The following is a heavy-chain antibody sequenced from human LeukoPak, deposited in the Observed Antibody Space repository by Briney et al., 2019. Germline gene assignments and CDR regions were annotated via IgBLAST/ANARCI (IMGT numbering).Heavy chain of an antibody. CDR3: ARCTPSIRAAAVRVWFDP. J-gene: IGHJ5*02. V-gene: IGHV1-2*02. D-gene: IGHD6-13*01. CDR2: INPNSGGT. Sequence: GASVKVSCKASGGTFSSYAISWVRQAPGQGLEWMGWINPNSGGTNYAQKFQGRVTMTRDTSISTAYMELSRLRSDDTAVYYCARCTPSIRAAAVRVWFDPWGQGTLVTVSS. CDR1: GGTFSSYA.